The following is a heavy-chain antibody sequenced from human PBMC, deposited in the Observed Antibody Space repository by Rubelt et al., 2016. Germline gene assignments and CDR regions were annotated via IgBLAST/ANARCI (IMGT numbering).Heavy chain of an antibody. CDR2: MNHSGRT. V-gene: IGHV4-34*01. CDR1: GGYFSGYY. CDR3: ASQSSSGWYAFDI. J-gene: IGHJ3*02. D-gene: IGHD6-19*01. Sequence: VQLQQWGAGLLKPSETLSLTCAVYGGYFSGYYWSWIRQPTGKGREWSGEMNHSGRTNYNPSLKSRVTISVDTSKQQFSMKLSSVTAADTAVYYCASQSSSGWYAFDIWGQGTMVTVSS.